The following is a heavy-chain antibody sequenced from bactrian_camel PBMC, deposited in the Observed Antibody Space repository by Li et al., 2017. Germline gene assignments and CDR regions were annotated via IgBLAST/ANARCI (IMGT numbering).Heavy chain of an antibody. CDR1: GYTHDMYS. CDR3: AAGSRYGASCQSLRGRDYNY. D-gene: IGHD6*01. J-gene: IGHJ4*01. CDR2: IDMGGST. V-gene: IGHV3S53*01. Sequence: HVQLVESGGSSVQAGGSLRLTCVASGYTHDMYSTAWFRQGLGNQREGVAVIDMGGSTMYADSVSGRFTISKDNAKHTSYLEMNNLKPEDTAMYYCAAGSRYGASCQSLRGRDYNYWGQGTQVTVS.